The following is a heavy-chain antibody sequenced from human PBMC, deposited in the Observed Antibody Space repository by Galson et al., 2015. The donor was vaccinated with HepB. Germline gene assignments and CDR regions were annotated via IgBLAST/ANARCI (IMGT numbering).Heavy chain of an antibody. CDR2: IYYSGST. CDR1: GGSISSGGYY. J-gene: IGHJ5*02. V-gene: IGHV4-30-4*01. D-gene: IGHD3-22*01. CDR3: ARDMGSSGYPQGWFDP. Sequence: TLSLTCAVSGGSISSGGYYWSWIRQPPGKGLEWIGYIYYSGSTYYNPSLKSRVTISVDTSKNQFSLKLSSVTAADTAVCYCARDMGSSGYPQGWFDPWGQGTLVTVPS.